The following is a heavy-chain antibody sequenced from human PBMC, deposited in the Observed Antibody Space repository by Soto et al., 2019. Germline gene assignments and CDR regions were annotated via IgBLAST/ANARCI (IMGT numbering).Heavy chain of an antibody. CDR2: ISYDGNNK. V-gene: IGHV3-30-3*01. CDR1: GFTFSNYP. D-gene: IGHD6-25*01. Sequence: QVQMVESGGGVVQPGRSLRLSCVASGFTFSNYPMHWVRQAPGKGLEWVAVISYDGNNKYYADSVKGRVTISRDNSKNTVNLEMNSPRVEDTAVYYCALGGKSYFDYWGQGTLVTVS. CDR3: ALGGKSYFDY. J-gene: IGHJ4*02.